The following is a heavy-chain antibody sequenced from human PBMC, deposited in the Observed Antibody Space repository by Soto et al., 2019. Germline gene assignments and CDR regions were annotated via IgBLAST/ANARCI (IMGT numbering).Heavy chain of an antibody. J-gene: IGHJ6*02. V-gene: IGHV1-2*04. CDR3: ARVIYGGWSTIKDYYYYAMDV. CDR1: GYIFTGYY. D-gene: IGHD5-12*01. Sequence: ASLKVSCKASGYIFTGYYMHWVRQAPGQGLEWMGWINPNSGDTNYTQKFQGWVTMTRDTSISTAYMELSRLRSDDTAVYYCARVIYGGWSTIKDYYYYAMDVWGQGTTVTVSS. CDR2: INPNSGDT.